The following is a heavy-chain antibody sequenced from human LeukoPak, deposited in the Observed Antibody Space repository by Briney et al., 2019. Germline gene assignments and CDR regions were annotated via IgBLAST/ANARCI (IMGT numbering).Heavy chain of an antibody. CDR3: AKRSTPGGYYFDY. CDR1: GFTFSSYA. D-gene: IGHD3-10*01. CDR2: ISGSGGST. J-gene: IGHJ4*02. Sequence: PGGSLRLSCAASGFTFSSYAMGWVRQAPGKGLEWVSAISGSGGSTYYADSVKGRFTISRDNSKNTLYLQMNSLRAEDTAVYYCAKRSTPGGYYFDYWGQGTLVTVSS. V-gene: IGHV3-23*01.